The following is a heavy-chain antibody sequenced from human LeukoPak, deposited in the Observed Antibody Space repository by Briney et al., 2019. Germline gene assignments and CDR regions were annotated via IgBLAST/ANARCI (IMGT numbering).Heavy chain of an antibody. D-gene: IGHD6-13*01. CDR3: AKEGSSWYLGDAFDI. CDR1: GFTFSSYA. J-gene: IGHJ3*02. Sequence: GGSLRLSCAASGFTFSSYAMRWVRQAPGKGLEWVSAISGSGGSTYYADSVKGRFTISRDNSKNTLYLQMNSLRAEDTAAYYCAKEGSSWYLGDAFDIWGQGTMVTVSS. V-gene: IGHV3-23*01. CDR2: ISGSGGST.